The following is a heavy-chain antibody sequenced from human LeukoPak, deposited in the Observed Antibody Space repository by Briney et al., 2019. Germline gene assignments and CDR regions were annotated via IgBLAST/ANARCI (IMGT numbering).Heavy chain of an antibody. D-gene: IGHD4-17*01. CDR3: ARGRLYGPDY. V-gene: IGHV3-11*01. J-gene: IGHJ4*02. CDR2: ISCRSSPI. Sequence: GGSLRLSCAASGFTFSDYYMNWIRQAPGKGLEWVSYISCRSSPIYYGHCVKGRVTISRHNAKNSLSLKKNSRRAEDTAVWYRARGRLYGPDYWGQGTLVTVSS. CDR1: GFTFSDYY.